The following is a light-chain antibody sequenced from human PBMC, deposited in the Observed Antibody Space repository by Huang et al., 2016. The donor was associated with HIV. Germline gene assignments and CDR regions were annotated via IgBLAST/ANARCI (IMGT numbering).Light chain of an antibody. Sequence: EIVMTQSPATLSVSPGGGATLSCRASQNVRITLAWYQQTPGQAPRLLIYDTSTRASGVPSSFSGSGSGTEFTLTISGLQSEDFAVYYCQQYDNWPPGLTFGGGTKVEI. CDR3: QQYDNWPPGLT. J-gene: IGKJ4*01. CDR1: QNVRIT. CDR2: DTS. V-gene: IGKV3D-15*01.